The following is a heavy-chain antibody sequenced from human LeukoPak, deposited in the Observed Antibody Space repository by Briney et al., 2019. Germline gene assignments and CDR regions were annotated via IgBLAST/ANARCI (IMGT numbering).Heavy chain of an antibody. D-gene: IGHD3-22*01. CDR2: IYYSGST. J-gene: IGHJ4*02. CDR3: ARDDYDSSGSVGY. Sequence: SETPSLTCTVSGGSISSGGYYWSWIRQHPGKGLEWIGYIYYSGSTYYNPSLKSRVTISVDTSKNQFSLKLSSVTAADTAVYYCARDDYDSSGSVGYWGQGTLVTVSS. CDR1: GGSISSGGYY. V-gene: IGHV4-31*03.